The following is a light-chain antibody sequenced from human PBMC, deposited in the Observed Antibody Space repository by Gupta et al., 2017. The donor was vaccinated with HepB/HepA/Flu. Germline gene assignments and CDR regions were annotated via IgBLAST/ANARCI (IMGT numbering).Light chain of an antibody. Sequence: EIVLTQSPGTLSLSPGERATLTCRASQSVSNTYLAWYQQKPGQAPRLLIYSVSSRATGIPDRFSGSGSGTHCTLTISRLEPEDFAVYYCQQYDNSPFNFGQGTKLEIK. CDR3: QQYDNSPFN. J-gene: IGKJ2*01. V-gene: IGKV3-20*01. CDR2: SVS. CDR1: QSVSNTY.